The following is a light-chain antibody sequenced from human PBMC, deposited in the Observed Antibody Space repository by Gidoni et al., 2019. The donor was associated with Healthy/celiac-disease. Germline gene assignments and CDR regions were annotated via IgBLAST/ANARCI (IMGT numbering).Light chain of an antibody. Sequence: SSERTNPPSVSVSPGQTASITCSGDKWGDNYAFWDQQQPGQSPVLVIYQDSKRPSGIPERFSGSNSGNTATLTISGTQAMDEADYYCQAWDSSTGVVFGGGTKLTVL. CDR1: KWGDNY. J-gene: IGLJ2*01. CDR3: QAWDSSTGVV. V-gene: IGLV3-1*01. CDR2: QDS.